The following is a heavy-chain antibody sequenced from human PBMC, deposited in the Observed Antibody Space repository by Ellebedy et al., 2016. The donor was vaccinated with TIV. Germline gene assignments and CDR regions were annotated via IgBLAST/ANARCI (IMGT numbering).Heavy chain of an antibody. CDR1: GYSFTGYY. V-gene: IGHV1-2*02. Sequence: ASVKVSCXPYGYSFTGYYMHWVRQAPGQGLEWVGWMTAQSGATNYAQKFQGRVTLTRDTSSTTAYMDLTSLTSDDTAVYYCARGHPPYSSSCDYWGQGTQVSVS. CDR3: ARGHPPYSSSCDY. D-gene: IGHD3-22*01. J-gene: IGHJ4*02. CDR2: MTAQSGAT.